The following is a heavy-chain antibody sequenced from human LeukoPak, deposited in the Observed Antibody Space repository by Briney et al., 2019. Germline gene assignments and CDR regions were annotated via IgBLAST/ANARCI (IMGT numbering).Heavy chain of an antibody. J-gene: IGHJ4*02. D-gene: IGHD6-19*01. V-gene: IGHV3-48*03. CDR3: ARDASALY. CDR1: GFTFSSYE. CDR2: ISSSGSNI. Sequence: GGSLRLSCAASGFTFSSYEMNWVRQAPGKGLEWVSYISSSGSNIYYADSVKGRFTISRDNARDSLYLQMNSLRDDDTSVYFCARDASALYWGRGTLVTVSS.